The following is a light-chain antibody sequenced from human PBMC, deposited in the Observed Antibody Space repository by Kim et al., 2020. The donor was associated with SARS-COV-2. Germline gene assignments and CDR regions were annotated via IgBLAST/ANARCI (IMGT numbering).Light chain of an antibody. CDR3: QQYNNWPLT. V-gene: IGKV3-15*01. J-gene: IGKJ4*01. Sequence: VSQWERGTLSCMARQSVRGHLAWCHQKPRQAPVLLISGASSRATGIPARFSGSGSGTEFTLTISSLQSEDYAVYSCQQYNNWPLTFGGGTKVDIK. CDR1: QSVRGH. CDR2: GAS.